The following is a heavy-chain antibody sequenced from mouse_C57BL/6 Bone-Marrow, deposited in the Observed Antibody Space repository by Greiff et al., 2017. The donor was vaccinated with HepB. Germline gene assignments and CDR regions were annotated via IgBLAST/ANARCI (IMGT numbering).Heavy chain of an antibody. D-gene: IGHD1-1*01. J-gene: IGHJ2*01. V-gene: IGHV3-6*01. CDR1: GYSITSGYY. CDR2: ISYDGSN. CDR3: ARDYYGRPYYFDY. Sequence: EVQLQESGPGLVKPSQSLSLTCSVTGYSITSGYYWNWIRQFPGNKLEWMGYISYDGSNNYNPSLKNRISITRDTSKNQFFLKLNSVTTEDTATYYCARDYYGRPYYFDYWGQGTTLTVSS.